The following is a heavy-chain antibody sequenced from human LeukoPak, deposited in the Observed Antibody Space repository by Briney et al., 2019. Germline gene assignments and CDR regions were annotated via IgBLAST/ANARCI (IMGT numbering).Heavy chain of an antibody. D-gene: IGHD2-2*01. V-gene: IGHV1-8*01. J-gene: IGHJ5*02. CDR1: GYTFTSYD. CDR3: TRGSCSSTSCYWFDP. CDR2: MNPNSGNT. Sequence: ASVKVSCKASGYTFTSYDINWVRQATGQGLEWMGWMNPNSGNTGYAQKFQGRVTMTRNTSISTAYMELSSLRSEDTAVYYCTRGSCSSTSCYWFDPWGQGTLVTVSS.